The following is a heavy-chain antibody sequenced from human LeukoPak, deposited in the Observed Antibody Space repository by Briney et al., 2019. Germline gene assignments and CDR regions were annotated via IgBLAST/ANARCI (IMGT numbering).Heavy chain of an antibody. CDR2: IRYDGSNK. Sequence: GGSLRLSCAASGFTFSSYGMHWVRQAPGKGLEWVAFIRYDGSNKYYADSVKGRFTISRDNAKNTLYLQMNSLRAEDTAVYYCARDVYEQLDYWGQGTLVTVSS. J-gene: IGHJ4*02. CDR1: GFTFSSYG. CDR3: ARDVYEQLDY. D-gene: IGHD6-13*01. V-gene: IGHV3-30*02.